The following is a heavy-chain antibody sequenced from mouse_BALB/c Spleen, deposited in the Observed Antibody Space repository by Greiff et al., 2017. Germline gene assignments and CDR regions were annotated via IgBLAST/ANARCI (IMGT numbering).Heavy chain of an antibody. V-gene: IGHV2-9*02. D-gene: IGHD1-1*01. CDR3: ARGPHYYGSSYNYAMDY. CDR2: IWAGGST. CDR1: GFSLTSYG. J-gene: IGHJ4*01. Sequence: VKVVESGPGLVAPSQSLSITCTVSGFSLTSYGVHWVRQPPGKGLEWLGVIWAGGSTNYNSALMSRLSISKDNSKSQVFLKMNSLQTDDTAMYYCARGPHYYGSSYNYAMDYWGQGTSVTVSS.